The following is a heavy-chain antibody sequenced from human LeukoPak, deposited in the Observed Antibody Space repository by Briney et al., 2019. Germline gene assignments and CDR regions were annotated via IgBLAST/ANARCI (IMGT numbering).Heavy chain of an antibody. CDR3: AKIGGYSSGWYGGGNDY. Sequence: GGSLRLSCAASGFTFDDYGMSWVRQAPGKGLEWVSGINWNGGSTGYADSVKGRFTISRDNAKNSLYLQMNSLRAEDTAVYYCAKIGGYSSGWYGGGNDYWGQGTLVTVSS. D-gene: IGHD6-19*01. J-gene: IGHJ4*02. CDR2: INWNGGST. V-gene: IGHV3-20*04. CDR1: GFTFDDYG.